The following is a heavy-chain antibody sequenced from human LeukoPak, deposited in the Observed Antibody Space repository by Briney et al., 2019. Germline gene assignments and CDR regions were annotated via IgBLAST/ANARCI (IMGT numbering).Heavy chain of an antibody. Sequence: GGSLRLSCAASGFSFSNYGVNWVRQAPGKGLEWVSCISNTYSAIYYADSVKGRFTVPRDNAKNSVYLQMNSLTVEDTAVYYCARDPTSDRFQYFDFWGQGALVTVSS. CDR1: GFSFSNYG. CDR3: ARDPTSDRFQYFDF. D-gene: IGHD2-2*01. J-gene: IGHJ4*02. CDR2: ISNTYSAI. V-gene: IGHV3-21*06.